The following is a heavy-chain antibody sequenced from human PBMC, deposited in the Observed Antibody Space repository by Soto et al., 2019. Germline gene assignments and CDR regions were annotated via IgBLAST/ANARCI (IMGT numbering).Heavy chain of an antibody. D-gene: IGHD4-17*01. J-gene: IGHJ4*02. V-gene: IGHV4-31*03. CDR3: ARGLSVTLFDY. CDR1: GGSISSGGYY. Sequence: QVQLQESGPGLVKPSQTLSLTCTVSGGSISSGGYYWTWIRQYPGKGLEWIGYIYYIGSTFYNPSIKSRVSISVDTSKNQFSLNLSSVPAADTAVYYCARGLSVTLFDYWGQGTLVTVSS. CDR2: IYYIGST.